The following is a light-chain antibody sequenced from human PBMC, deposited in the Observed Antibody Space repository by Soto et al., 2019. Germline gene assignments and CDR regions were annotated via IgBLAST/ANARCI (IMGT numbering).Light chain of an antibody. CDR1: SSDVGGYNY. V-gene: IGLV2-14*03. J-gene: IGLJ2*01. CDR3: SSFESINPLV. Sequence: QSALTQPASVSGSPGQSITISCTGTSSDVGGYNYVSWYQQHPGTAPKLLICDITNRPSGVSNRFSGSKSGNTASLTISGLQTDDEADYYCSSFESINPLVFGGGTKVTVL. CDR2: DIT.